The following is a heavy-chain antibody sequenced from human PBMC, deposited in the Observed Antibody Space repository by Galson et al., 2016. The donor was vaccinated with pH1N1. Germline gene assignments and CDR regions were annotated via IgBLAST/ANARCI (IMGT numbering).Heavy chain of an antibody. J-gene: IGHJ5*01. V-gene: IGHV3-48*01. D-gene: IGHD4-17*01. CDR2: ISSSRSVI. Sequence: SLRLSCAASGFLFSSFGMNWVRQAPGKGLEWIAYISSSRSVIKYADSVRGRFTVSRDHVKNSLDLQMNGLRVDDTAVYYCARDTTVTTGPRWFASWGQGTLVSVSS. CDR1: GFLFSSFG. CDR3: ARDTTVTTGPRWFAS.